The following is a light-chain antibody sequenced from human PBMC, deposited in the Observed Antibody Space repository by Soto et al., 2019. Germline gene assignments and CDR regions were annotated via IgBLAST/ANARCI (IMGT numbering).Light chain of an antibody. V-gene: IGLV2-18*02. J-gene: IGLJ2*01. Sequence: QSALTQPPSVSGSPGQSVTISCTGTSNDVGTYNRVSWYQEPPGTAPKLMIYEVNNRPSGVPDRFSGSKSGNTASLTISGLQDEDEADYYCSSYTSSSTLLFGGGTKLTVL. CDR1: SNDVGTYNR. CDR3: SSYTSSSTLL. CDR2: EVN.